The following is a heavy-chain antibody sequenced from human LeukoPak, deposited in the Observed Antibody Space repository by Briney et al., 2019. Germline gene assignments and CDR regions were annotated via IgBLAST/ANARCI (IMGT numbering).Heavy chain of an antibody. CDR2: ISSSSSYI. V-gene: IGHV3-21*01. CDR3: ASALGNYYYGMDV. J-gene: IGHJ6*02. Sequence: GGSLRLSCAASGFTFSSYSMNWVRQAPGKGLEWVSSISSSSSYIYYADSVKGRFTISRDNAKNSLYLQMNSLRAEDTAVYYCASALGNYYYGMDVWGQGTTVTVSS. D-gene: IGHD2/OR15-2a*01. CDR1: GFTFSSYS.